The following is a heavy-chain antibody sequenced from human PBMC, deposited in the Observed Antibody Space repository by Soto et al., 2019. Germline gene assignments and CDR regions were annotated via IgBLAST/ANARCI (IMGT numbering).Heavy chain of an antibody. V-gene: IGHV4-59*08. CDR1: GGSISSYY. D-gene: IGHD2-2*01. Sequence: PSETLSLTCTVSGGSISSYYWSWIRQPPGKGLERIGYIYYSGSTNYNPSLKSRVTISVDTSKNQFSLKLSSVTAADTAVYYCARHFTDGVVISDYLDYWGQGTLVTVSS. CDR2: IYYSGST. J-gene: IGHJ4*02. CDR3: ARHFTDGVVISDYLDY.